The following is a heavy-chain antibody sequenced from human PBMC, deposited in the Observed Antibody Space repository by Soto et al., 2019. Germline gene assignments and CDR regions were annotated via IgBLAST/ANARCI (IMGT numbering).Heavy chain of an antibody. D-gene: IGHD5-18*01. CDR2: IHFSGRT. J-gene: IGHJ6*02. V-gene: IGHV4-30-4*01. Sequence: SETLSLTCIVSGDSINRGDYYWSWIRQPPGKGLEWIGNIHFSGRTYYSPSLKSRVTMSTDTSKNQFSLRLTYVTSADTAVYYCARAKQGFSYGYGSQYFYYHGLDVWGQGTTVTVSS. CDR1: GDSINRGDYY. CDR3: ARAKQGFSYGYGSQYFYYHGLDV.